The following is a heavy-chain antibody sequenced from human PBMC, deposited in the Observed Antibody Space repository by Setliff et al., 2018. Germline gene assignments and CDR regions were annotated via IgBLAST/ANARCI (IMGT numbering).Heavy chain of an antibody. D-gene: IGHD3-22*01. CDR1: GGTFSSYG. V-gene: IGHV1-69*05. CDR2: TIPMFGTT. J-gene: IGHJ4*02. CDR3: ARGSYYDSSGYSPDFFDY. Sequence: SVKVSCKASGGTFSSYGITWVRQAPGQGLEWMGGTIPMFGTTNYARKFQGRVTIITDESTSTAYMELRSLRSDDTAVYYCARGSYYDSSGYSPDFFDYWGQGTLVTVSS.